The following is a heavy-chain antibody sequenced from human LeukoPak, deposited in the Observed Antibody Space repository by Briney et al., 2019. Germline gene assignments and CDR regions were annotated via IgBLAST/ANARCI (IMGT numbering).Heavy chain of an antibody. CDR1: GYTFTGYY. CDR3: ARGTITIFGVVFTENWFDP. CDR2: INPNSGGT. V-gene: IGHV1-2*02. Sequence: ASVKVSCKASGYTFTGYYMHWVRQAPGQGLEWMGWINPNSGGTNYAQKFQGRVTMTRDTSISTAYMELSRLGSDDTAVYYCARGTITIFGVVFTENWFDPWGQGTLVTVSS. D-gene: IGHD3-3*01. J-gene: IGHJ5*02.